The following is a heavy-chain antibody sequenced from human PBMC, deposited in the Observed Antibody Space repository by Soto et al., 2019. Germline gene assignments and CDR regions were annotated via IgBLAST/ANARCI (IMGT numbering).Heavy chain of an antibody. V-gene: IGHV4-39*01. Sequence: SETLCLTCSVSGDSISNTRFSWAWIRQPPGEGLEWIGSIYHTGNAYYNPSLKSRVTISVDTSKNQFSLKLTSVTAADAALYYCARDFFDSSDYTTNWFDPWGQGTLVTVSS. CDR3: ARDFFDSSDYTTNWFDP. D-gene: IGHD3-22*01. CDR1: GDSISNTRFS. CDR2: IYHTGNA. J-gene: IGHJ5*02.